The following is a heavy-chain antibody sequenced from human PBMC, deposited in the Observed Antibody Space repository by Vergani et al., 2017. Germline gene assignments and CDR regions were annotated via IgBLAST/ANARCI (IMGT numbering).Heavy chain of an antibody. CDR3: ATQPNIVVVVAATFLDSAFDI. J-gene: IGHJ3*02. Sequence: EVQLLESGGGLVQPGGSLRLSCAASGFTFSSYAMSWVRQAPGKGLEWVSAISGSGGSTYYADSVKGRFTISRDNSKNTLYLQMNSLRAEDTAVYYCATQPNIVVVVAATFLDSAFDIWGQGTMVTVSS. CDR1: GFTFSSYA. V-gene: IGHV3-23*01. D-gene: IGHD2-15*01. CDR2: ISGSGGST.